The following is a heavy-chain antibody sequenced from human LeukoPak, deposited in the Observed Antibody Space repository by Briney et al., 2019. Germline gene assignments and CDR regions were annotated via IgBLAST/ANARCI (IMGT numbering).Heavy chain of an antibody. V-gene: IGHV3-30-3*01. CDR2: ISYDGINK. J-gene: IGHJ4*02. CDR1: GFTFSSYA. CDR3: ARDPLYTNSPPSYFDY. Sequence: GGSLRLSCAASGFTFSSYAMNWVRQAPGKGLEGVAIISYDGINKDYADSVKGRFTISRDNSRNTLYLQMNSLRAEDTAVYHCARDPLYTNSPPSYFDYWGQGTLVTVSS. D-gene: IGHD2-2*02.